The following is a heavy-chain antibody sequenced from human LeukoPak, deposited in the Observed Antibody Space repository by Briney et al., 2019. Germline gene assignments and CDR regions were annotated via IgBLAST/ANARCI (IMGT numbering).Heavy chain of an antibody. Sequence: GGSLRLSCAASGFTFSDYCMSWIRQAPGKGLEWVSYISSSGSTIYYADSVKGRFTISRDNAKNSLYLQMNGLRAEDTAVYYCARSPRGYSSSWFGVFDYWGQGTLVTVSS. D-gene: IGHD6-13*01. CDR2: ISSSGSTI. CDR3: ARSPRGYSSSWFGVFDY. J-gene: IGHJ4*02. CDR1: GFTFSDYC. V-gene: IGHV3-11*04.